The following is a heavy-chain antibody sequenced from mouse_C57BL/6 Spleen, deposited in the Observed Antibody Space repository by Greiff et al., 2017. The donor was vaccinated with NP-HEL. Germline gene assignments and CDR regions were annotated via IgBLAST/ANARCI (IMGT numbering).Heavy chain of an antibody. CDR1: GYTFTSYW. Sequence: VQLQQPGAELVRPGSSVKLSCKASGYTFTSYWMHWVKQRPIQGLEWIGNIDPSDSETHYNQKFKDKATLAVDKSSSTAYMQLSSLTSEDAAVYYCARGYSNFYYYAMDYWGQGTSVTVSS. CDR3: ARGYSNFYYYAMDY. V-gene: IGHV1-52*01. D-gene: IGHD2-5*01. CDR2: IDPSDSET. J-gene: IGHJ4*01.